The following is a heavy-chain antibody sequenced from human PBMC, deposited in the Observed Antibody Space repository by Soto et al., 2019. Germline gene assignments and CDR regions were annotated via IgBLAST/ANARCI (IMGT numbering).Heavy chain of an antibody. CDR2: IYSGGST. D-gene: IGHD3-9*01. J-gene: IGHJ6*02. CDR1: GFTVSSNY. V-gene: IGHV3-53*01. Sequence: PGGSLRLSCAASGFTVSSNYMSWVRQAPGKGLEWVSVIYSGGSTYYADSVKGRFTISRDNSKNTLYLQMNSLRAEDTAVYYCASRWGLRYFDWLSRDYGMDVWGQGTTVTVS. CDR3: ASRWGLRYFDWLSRDYGMDV.